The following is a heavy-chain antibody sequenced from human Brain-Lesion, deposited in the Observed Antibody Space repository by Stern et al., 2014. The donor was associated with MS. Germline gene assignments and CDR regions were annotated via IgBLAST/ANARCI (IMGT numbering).Heavy chain of an antibody. V-gene: IGHV1-8*01. CDR3: ARAVRNQLLSEY. Sequence: VHLVESGAEVKKPGASVTVSCKASGYTFSSYDITWVRQASGHGLEWMGWMNPYSGNTGYAQKVKGRFSMTSDPSISTVYMELTSLTSDDTAVYFCARAVRNQLLSEYWGQGTLVTVSS. CDR1: GYTFSSYD. CDR2: MNPYSGNT. J-gene: IGHJ4*02. D-gene: IGHD2-2*01.